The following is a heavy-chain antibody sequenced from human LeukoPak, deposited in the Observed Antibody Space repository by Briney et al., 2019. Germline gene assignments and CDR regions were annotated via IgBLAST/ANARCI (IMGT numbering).Heavy chain of an antibody. CDR3: ASYVDTAMVPPFWDY. V-gene: IGHV4-38-2*01. CDR1: GYSISSGYY. J-gene: IGHJ4*02. D-gene: IGHD5-18*01. Sequence: PSETLSLTCAVSGYSISSGYYWGWIRQPPGKGLEWIGSIYHSGSTYYNPSLKSRVTISVDTSKNQFSLKLRSVTAADTAVYYCASYVDTAMVPPFWDYWGQGTLVTVSS. CDR2: IYHSGST.